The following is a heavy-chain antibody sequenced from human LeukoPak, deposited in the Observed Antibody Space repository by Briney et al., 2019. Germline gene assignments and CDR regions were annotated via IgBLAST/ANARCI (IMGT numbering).Heavy chain of an antibody. Sequence: GSLRLSCAASGFTFSDYYMSWIRQAPGKGLEWVSYISSSSYTNYADSVKGRFTISRDNAKNSLYLQMNSLRAEDTAVYYCARSLKNYDILTGLPYYFDYWGQGTRVTVSS. V-gene: IGHV3-11*06. CDR2: ISSSSYT. J-gene: IGHJ4*02. CDR3: ARSLKNYDILTGLPYYFDY. D-gene: IGHD3-9*01. CDR1: GFTFSDYY.